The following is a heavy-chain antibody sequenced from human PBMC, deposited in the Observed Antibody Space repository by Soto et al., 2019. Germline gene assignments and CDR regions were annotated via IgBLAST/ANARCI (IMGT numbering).Heavy chain of an antibody. V-gene: IGHV4-30-2*01. CDR1: GGSISSGGYS. Sequence: QLQLQESGSGLVKPSQTLSLTCAVSGGSISSGGYSWSWLRQPPGKGLEWIGYIYHSGSTYYNPSLESRDTISVDKSINQFSLKRSSVTAADTAVYYCARDGQYRAFDYWGPGNLGTVSS. CDR3: ARDGQYRAFDY. CDR2: IYHSGST. D-gene: IGHD2-2*01. J-gene: IGHJ4*02.